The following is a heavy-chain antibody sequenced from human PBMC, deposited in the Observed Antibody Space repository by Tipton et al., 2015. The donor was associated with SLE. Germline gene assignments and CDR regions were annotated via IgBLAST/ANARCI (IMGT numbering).Heavy chain of an antibody. D-gene: IGHD3-22*01. CDR2: ISSRSNYI. J-gene: IGHJ2*01. CDR3: ARVKGYFDL. V-gene: IGHV3-21*01. Sequence: SLRLSCAASGFSFNTYTITWVRQVPGKGLEWVSSISSRSNYIKYADSLKGRFTISRDNAKDSLYLQMNSLRAEDTAVYYCARVKGYFDLWGRGTLVTVSS. CDR1: GFSFNTYT.